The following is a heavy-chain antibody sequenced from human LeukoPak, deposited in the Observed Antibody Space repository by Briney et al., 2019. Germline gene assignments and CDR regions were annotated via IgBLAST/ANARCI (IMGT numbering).Heavy chain of an antibody. CDR2: ISGSGGST. V-gene: IGHV3-23*01. D-gene: IGHD3-3*01. CDR1: GFTFSSYA. Sequence: PGGSLRLSCAASGFTFSSYAMSWVRQAPGKGLEWVSAISGSGGSTYYADSVKGRFTISRDNSKNTLYLQMNSLRAEDTAVYYCAKSSLKRFLEWLSWGLDYWGQGTLVTVSS. CDR3: AKSSLKRFLEWLSWGLDY. J-gene: IGHJ4*02.